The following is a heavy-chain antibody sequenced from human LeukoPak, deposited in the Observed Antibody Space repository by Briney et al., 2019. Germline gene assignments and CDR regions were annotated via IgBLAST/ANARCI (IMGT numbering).Heavy chain of an antibody. Sequence: GGSLRLSCVASGFTFSSRDWMTWVRQAPGRGLEWVANIKQDGSEEYYVDSVKGRFTISRDNAKNSLYLQMNSLRAEDTAVYYCARDKVVGATYFDYWGQGTLVTVSS. V-gene: IGHV3-7*01. D-gene: IGHD1-26*01. J-gene: IGHJ4*02. CDR2: IKQDGSEE. CDR3: ARDKVVGATYFDY. CDR1: GFTFSSRDW.